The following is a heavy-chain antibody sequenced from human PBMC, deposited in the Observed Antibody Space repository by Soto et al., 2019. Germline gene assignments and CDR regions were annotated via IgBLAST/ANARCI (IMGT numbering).Heavy chain of an antibody. J-gene: IGHJ4*02. V-gene: IGHV4-30-2*01. Sequence: PSETLSLTCAVSGGSISSGGYSWSWIRQPPGKGLEWIGYIYHSGSTYYNPSLKSRVTISVDTSKNQFSLKLSSVTAADTAVYYCARLHPVVVITDWGQGTLVTVSS. CDR3: ARLHPVVVITD. CDR1: GGSISSGGYS. CDR2: IYHSGST. D-gene: IGHD3-22*01.